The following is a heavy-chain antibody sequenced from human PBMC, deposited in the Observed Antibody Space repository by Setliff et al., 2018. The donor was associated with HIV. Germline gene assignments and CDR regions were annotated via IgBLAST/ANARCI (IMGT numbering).Heavy chain of an antibody. D-gene: IGHD4-17*01. CDR1: GGSVGRGSYY. V-gene: IGHV4-61*01. J-gene: IGHJ4*01. CDR3: ARDHPGYGDSKDY. CDR2: IYYSGST. Sequence: KTSETLSLTCSVSGGSVGRGSYYWSWIRQSPGKGLEWLGYIYYSGSTTYNPALRSRVTISIDTSKNQFSLNLRSVTAADTAVYYCARDHPGYGDSKDYWGHGKLVTVSS.